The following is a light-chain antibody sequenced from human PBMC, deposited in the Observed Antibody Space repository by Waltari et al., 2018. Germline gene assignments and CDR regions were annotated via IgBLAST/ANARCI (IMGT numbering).Light chain of an antibody. CDR1: TLPTQY. Sequence: SHDLTQPSSVSVSPGQTATITCSGETLPTQYHYWFQQRRGQAPVLVIYNDNKRPSGIPDRFSGSSSGTAATLTIAGVQAEDEADYYCQSADSSGTLYVFGPGTKVNVL. J-gene: IGLJ1*01. V-gene: IGLV3-25*03. CDR3: QSADSSGTLYV. CDR2: NDN.